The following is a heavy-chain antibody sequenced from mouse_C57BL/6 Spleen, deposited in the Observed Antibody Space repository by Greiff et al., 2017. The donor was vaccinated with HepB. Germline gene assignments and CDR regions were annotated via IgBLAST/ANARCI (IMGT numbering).Heavy chain of an antibody. Sequence: QVQLQQPGAELVKPGASVKLSCKASGYTFTSYWMHWVKQRPGQGLEWIGMIHPNSGSTNYNEKFKSKATLTVDKSSSTAYMQLSSLTSEDSAVYYCARKDYEDAMDYWGQGTSVTVSS. J-gene: IGHJ4*01. V-gene: IGHV1-64*01. D-gene: IGHD2-4*01. CDR2: IHPNSGST. CDR1: GYTFTSYW. CDR3: ARKDYEDAMDY.